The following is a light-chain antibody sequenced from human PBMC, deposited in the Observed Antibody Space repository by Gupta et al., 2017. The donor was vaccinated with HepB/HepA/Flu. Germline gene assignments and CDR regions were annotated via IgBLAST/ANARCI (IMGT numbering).Light chain of an antibody. J-gene: IGLJ2*01. Sequence: SYVLHQPPSVSVAPGPTATITCWVNNIGRKGVHCYQQSPGQSPVLLIYDDNNRPSGIPERFSGSNSVNAATLTISRVQVGDEGGYHCQAWYTTSEHMVFGGGTKLTVL. V-gene: IGLV3-21*02. CDR1: NIGRKG. CDR3: QAWYTTSEHMV. CDR2: DDN.